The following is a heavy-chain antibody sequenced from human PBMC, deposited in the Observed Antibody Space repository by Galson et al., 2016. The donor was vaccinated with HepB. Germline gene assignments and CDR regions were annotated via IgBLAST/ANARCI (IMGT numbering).Heavy chain of an antibody. J-gene: IGHJ5*02. Sequence: SLRLSCAGSGFLFRGYGMHWVRQAPGKGLEWVAADSMDGRRKFYSDSVRGRFTISRDNSNNMLFLQMDSLRPDDTAVYYCATGDLEAWGQGTLVTVSS. CDR1: GFLFRGYG. CDR3: ATGDLEA. V-gene: IGHV3-30*03. CDR2: DSMDGRRK.